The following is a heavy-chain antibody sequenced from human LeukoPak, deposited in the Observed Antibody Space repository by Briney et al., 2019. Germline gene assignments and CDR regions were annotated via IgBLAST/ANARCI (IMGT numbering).Heavy chain of an antibody. V-gene: IGHV4-59*12. CDR1: GGSISSYY. CDR2: IYYSGST. CDR3: ARFNYGSGDY. Sequence: SETLSLTCTVSGGSISSYYWSWIRQPPGKGLEWIGYIYYSGSTNYNPSLKSRVTISVDTSKNQFSLKLSSVTAADTAVYYCARFNYGSGDYWGQGTLVTVSS. J-gene: IGHJ4*02. D-gene: IGHD3-10*01.